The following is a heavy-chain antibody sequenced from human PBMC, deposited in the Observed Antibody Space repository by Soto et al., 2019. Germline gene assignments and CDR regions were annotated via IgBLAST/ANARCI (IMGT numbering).Heavy chain of an antibody. J-gene: IGHJ5*02. V-gene: IGHV4-34*01. CDR2: INHPGGT. CDR3: ATRITGVGLLIPPFDP. CDR1: GGSVTGYD. D-gene: IGHD1-20*01. Sequence: PSAPLSLTCAFYGGSVTGYDWNRIRQPPGKGPEWIGGINHPGGTHDTTSLKSRVTMSVDTSKNQFSLRLRSGTAADTAIYYCATRITGVGLLIPPFDPWGKGTQVT.